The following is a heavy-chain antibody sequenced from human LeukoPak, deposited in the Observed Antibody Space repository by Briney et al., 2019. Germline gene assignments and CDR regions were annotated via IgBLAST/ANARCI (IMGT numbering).Heavy chain of an antibody. D-gene: IGHD2/OR15-2a*01. J-gene: IGHJ4*02. CDR3: ARVSRSGNEYY. Sequence: WASVKVSCKASGYTFTSYGISWVRQAPGQGLEWMGWISAYNGNTNYAQKLQGRVTMTTDTSTSTAYMELRSLQSDDTAVYYCARVSRSGNEYYWGQGTLVTVSS. V-gene: IGHV1-18*01. CDR1: GYTFTSYG. CDR2: ISAYNGNT.